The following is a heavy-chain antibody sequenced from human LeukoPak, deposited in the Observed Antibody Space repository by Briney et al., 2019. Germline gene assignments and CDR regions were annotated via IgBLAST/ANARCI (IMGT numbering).Heavy chain of an antibody. CDR3: AREGYYYGSGSYYKKGFDY. CDR2: IYHSGST. V-gene: IGHV4-38-2*02. Sequence: PSETLSLTCTVSGYSISSGYYWGWIRQPPGKGLEWIGSIYHSGSTYYNPSLKSRVTISVDTSKNQFSLKLSSVTAADTAVYYCAREGYYYGSGSYYKKGFDYWGQGTLVTVSS. D-gene: IGHD3-10*01. J-gene: IGHJ4*02. CDR1: GYSISSGYY.